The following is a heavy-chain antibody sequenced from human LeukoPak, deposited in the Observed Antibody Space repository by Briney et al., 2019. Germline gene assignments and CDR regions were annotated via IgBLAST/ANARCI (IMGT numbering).Heavy chain of an antibody. CDR1: GGTFSSYA. V-gene: IGHV1-69*05. CDR2: IIPIFGTA. D-gene: IGHD2-2*01. Sequence: GASVKVSCKASGGTFSSYAISWVRQAPGQGLEWMGRIIPIFGTANYAQKFQGRVTITTDESTGTAYMELSSLRSEDTAVYYCARDREGYCSSTSCYSYFDYWGQGTLVTVSS. J-gene: IGHJ4*02. CDR3: ARDREGYCSSTSCYSYFDY.